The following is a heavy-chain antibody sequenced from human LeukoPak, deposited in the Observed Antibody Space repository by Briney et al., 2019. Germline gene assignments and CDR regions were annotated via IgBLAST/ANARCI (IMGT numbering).Heavy chain of an antibody. CDR2: IYYSGST. D-gene: IGHD6-13*01. Sequence: PSETLSLTCTVSGGSISSSSYYWGWIRQPPGKGLEWIGSIYYSGSTYYNPSLKSRVTISVDTSKNQFSLKLSSVTAADTAVYYSASSGIAADDYWGQGTLVTVSS. V-gene: IGHV4-39*01. J-gene: IGHJ4*02. CDR3: ASSGIAADDY. CDR1: GGSISSSSYY.